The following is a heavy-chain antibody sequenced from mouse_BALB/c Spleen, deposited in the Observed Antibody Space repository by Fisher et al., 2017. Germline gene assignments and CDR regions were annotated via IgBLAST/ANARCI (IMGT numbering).Heavy chain of an antibody. Sequence: KFKGKATLTVDKSSSTAYMQLSSLTSEDSAVYYCARSANYVYAMDYWGQGTSVTV. CDR3: ARSANYVYAMDY. V-gene: IGHV1-69*02. D-gene: IGHD1-1*01. J-gene: IGHJ4*01.